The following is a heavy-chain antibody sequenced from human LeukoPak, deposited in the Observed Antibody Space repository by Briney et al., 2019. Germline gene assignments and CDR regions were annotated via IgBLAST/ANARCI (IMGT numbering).Heavy chain of an antibody. J-gene: IGHJ4*02. Sequence: GGSLRLSCAASGFTFSNYWMTWVRQAPGKGLEWVANIKQDGSEKYYVDSVKGRFTISRDNAKNSLYLQMNSLRAEDTAVYYFARELESSSDFDYWGQGTLVTVSS. V-gene: IGHV3-7*01. CDR3: ARELESSSDFDY. CDR1: GFTFSNYW. CDR2: IKQDGSEK. D-gene: IGHD6-6*01.